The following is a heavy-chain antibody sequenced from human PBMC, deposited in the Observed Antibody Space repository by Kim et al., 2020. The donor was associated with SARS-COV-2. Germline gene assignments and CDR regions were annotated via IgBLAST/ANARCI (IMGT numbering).Heavy chain of an antibody. J-gene: IGHJ4*02. Sequence: GGSLRLSCAASGFTFSSYAMSWVRQAPGKGLEWVSAISGSGGSTYYADSVKGRFTISRDNSKNTLYLQMNSLRAEDTAVYYCAKGGAAASRFRPSSSWQYFDYWGQGTLVTVSS. V-gene: IGHV3-23*01. CDR2: ISGSGGST. CDR3: AKGGAAASRFRPSSSWQYFDY. CDR1: GFTFSSYA. D-gene: IGHD6-13*01.